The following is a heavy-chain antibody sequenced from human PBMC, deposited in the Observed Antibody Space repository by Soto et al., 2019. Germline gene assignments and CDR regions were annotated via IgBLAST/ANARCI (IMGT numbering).Heavy chain of an antibody. CDR2: IIPIFGTV. CDR3: AKGAVAGTPTSYYYYGMDV. V-gene: IGHV1-69*12. Sequence: QVQLLQSGAEVKKPGSSVRVSCEASGGTFRTYAISWVRQAPGQGLEWMGEIIPIFGTVNYAQKFQGRVTITADEATTTVYTDLRSLRYDDTAVYYCAKGAVAGTPTSYYYYGMDVWGPGTTVTVSS. D-gene: IGHD6-19*01. CDR1: GGTFRTYA. J-gene: IGHJ6*02.